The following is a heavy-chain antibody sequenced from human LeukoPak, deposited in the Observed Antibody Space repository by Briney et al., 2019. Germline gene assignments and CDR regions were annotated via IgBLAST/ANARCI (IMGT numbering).Heavy chain of an antibody. CDR2: ISAYNGNT. CDR1: GYTFTSYG. J-gene: IGHJ4*02. V-gene: IGHV1-18*01. Sequence: ASVKVSCKASGYTFTSYGISWVRQAPGQGLEWMGWISAYNGNTNYAQKLQGRATMTTDTSTSTAYMELRSLRSDDTAVYYCATSIAAAGTKIYYFDYWGQGTLVTVSS. D-gene: IGHD6-13*01. CDR3: ATSIAAAGTKIYYFDY.